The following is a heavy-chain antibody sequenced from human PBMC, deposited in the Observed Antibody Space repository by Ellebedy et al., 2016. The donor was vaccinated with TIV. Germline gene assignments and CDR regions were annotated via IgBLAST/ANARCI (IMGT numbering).Heavy chain of an antibody. Sequence: MPSETLSLTCVVPGGTVRSSVWWGWFRQPPGKGLEWIGEIHQDGTTNYSPSLKSRVTVSLDKSKNHISLKLSSVTAADTAVYFCATAQDWKLESWGQGTLVTVSS. CDR2: IHQDGTT. CDR3: ATAQDWKLES. CDR1: GGTVRSSVW. D-gene: IGHD1-1*01. J-gene: IGHJ4*02. V-gene: IGHV4-4*02.